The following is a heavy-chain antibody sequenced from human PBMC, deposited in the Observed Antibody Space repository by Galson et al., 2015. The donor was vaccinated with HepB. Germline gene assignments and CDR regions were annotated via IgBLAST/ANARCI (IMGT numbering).Heavy chain of an antibody. Sequence: SLRLSCAASGFTFSSYSMNWVRQTPGKGLEWVSYISSSSFTIHYADSVKGRFTISRDNAKNSLYLQTNSLRAEDTAVYYCARAPYDSSGYLLGMDVWGQGTTVTVSS. D-gene: IGHD3-22*01. V-gene: IGHV3-48*01. J-gene: IGHJ6*02. CDR2: ISSSSFTI. CDR1: GFTFSSYS. CDR3: ARAPYDSSGYLLGMDV.